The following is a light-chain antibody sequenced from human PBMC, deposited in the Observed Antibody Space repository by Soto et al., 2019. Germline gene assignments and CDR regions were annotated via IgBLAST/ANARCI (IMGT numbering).Light chain of an antibody. CDR2: EVT. Sequence: QSALTQPASVSGSPGQSITLSCAGTTNDIGSYNYGSWFQQHPGEAPKLIIFEVTHRPSGISTRFSGSKSGNTASLTISGLQAEDEADYYCSSYTTSSTRVFGTGTKVTVL. V-gene: IGLV2-14*01. J-gene: IGLJ1*01. CDR3: SSYTTSSTRV. CDR1: TNDIGSYNY.